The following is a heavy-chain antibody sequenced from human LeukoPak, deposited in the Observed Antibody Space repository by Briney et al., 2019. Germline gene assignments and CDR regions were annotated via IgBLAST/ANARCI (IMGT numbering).Heavy chain of an antibody. CDR1: GYTFTGYY. CDR2: ISAYNGNT. V-gene: IGHV1-18*04. J-gene: IGHJ3*02. Sequence: LGASVKVSCKASGYTFTGYYMHWVRQAPGQGLEWMGWISAYNGNTNYAQKLQGRVTMTTDTSTSTAYMELRSLRSDDTAVYYCAREDSGNSDDSLDIWGQGTMVTVSS. CDR3: AREDSGNSDDSLDI. D-gene: IGHD4-23*01.